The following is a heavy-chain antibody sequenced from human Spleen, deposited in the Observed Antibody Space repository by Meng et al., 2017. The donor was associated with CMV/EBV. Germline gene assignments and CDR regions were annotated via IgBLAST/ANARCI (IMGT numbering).Heavy chain of an antibody. J-gene: IGHJ4*02. CDR2: ISAYNGNR. CDR3: ARDHYYDSSGSH. V-gene: IGHV1-18*01. CDR1: GYTFTDYA. Sequence: ASVKVSCKTSGYTFTDYAITWVRQAPGQGLEWMGWISAYNGNRNYAQKFQGRVTMTTDTSTSTAYMELRSLRSDDTAVYYCARDHYYDSSGSHWGQGTLVTVSS. D-gene: IGHD3-22*01.